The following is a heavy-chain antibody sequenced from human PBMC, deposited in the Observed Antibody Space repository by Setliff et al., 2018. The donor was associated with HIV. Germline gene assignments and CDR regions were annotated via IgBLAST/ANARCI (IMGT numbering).Heavy chain of an antibody. J-gene: IGHJ4*02. CDR1: GGSISSYY. CDR3: EVAGQ. Sequence: SETLSLTCTVSGGSISSYYWSWIRQPPGKGLEWIGYIYTSGSVNYNPSLNSRVTISVDTSKNQFSLKVNSVTAADTAVYYCEVAGQWGQGTLVTVSS. CDR2: IYTSGSV. V-gene: IGHV4-4*09. D-gene: IGHD6-19*01.